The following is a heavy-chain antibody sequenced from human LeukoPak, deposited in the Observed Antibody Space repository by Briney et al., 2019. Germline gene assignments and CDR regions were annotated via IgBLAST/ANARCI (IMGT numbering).Heavy chain of an antibody. Sequence: PGGSLRLSCAASGFTFSSYSMNWVRQAPGKGLEWVSSISSSSSSYIYYADSVKGRFTISRDNAKNSLYLQVNSLRAEDTAVYYCARLYSSGWYFDLWGRGTLVTVSS. D-gene: IGHD6-19*01. J-gene: IGHJ2*01. CDR2: ISSSSSSYI. CDR1: GFTFSSYS. V-gene: IGHV3-21*01. CDR3: ARLYSSGWYFDL.